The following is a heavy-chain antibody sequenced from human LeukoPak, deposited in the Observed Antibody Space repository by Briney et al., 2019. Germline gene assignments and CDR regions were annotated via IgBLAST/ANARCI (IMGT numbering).Heavy chain of an antibody. V-gene: IGHV1-2*02. J-gene: IGHJ4*02. CDR1: GYTFTGYY. CDR3: AREFEGRYNWNGDFDY. D-gene: IGHD1-1*01. Sequence: ASVKVSCKASGYTFTGYYMHWVRQAPGQGLEWMGWINPNSGGTNYAQKFQGRVTMTRDTSISTAYMELSRLRSDDTAVYYCAREFEGRYNWNGDFDYWGQGTLVTVSS. CDR2: INPNSGGT.